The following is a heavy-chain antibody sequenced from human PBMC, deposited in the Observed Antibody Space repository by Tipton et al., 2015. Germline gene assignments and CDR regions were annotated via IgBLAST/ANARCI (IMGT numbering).Heavy chain of an antibody. CDR1: GFTFSNYS. J-gene: IGHJ2*01. CDR2: ISSSTSYI. Sequence: SLRLSCAASGFTFSNYSMNWVRQAPGKGLEWVSSISSSTSYIYYADSVKGRFTISRDNAKNSLYLQMNSLRAEDTAVYYCARYPYGDFGYLDLWGRGTLVTVSS. V-gene: IGHV3-21*01. D-gene: IGHD4-17*01. CDR3: ARYPYGDFGYLDL.